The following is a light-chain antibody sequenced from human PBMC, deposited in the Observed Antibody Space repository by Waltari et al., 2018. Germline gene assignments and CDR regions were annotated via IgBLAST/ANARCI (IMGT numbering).Light chain of an antibody. J-gene: IGKJ2*02. CDR2: WAS. Sequence: DIVMTQSPDSLAVSLGERATINCKSSESVIYDSDNKNHLAWYQQKPGQPPKLLIHWASIRESGVPDRFSGSGSGTDFTLTISSLQAEDVAVYYCQQYLSAPRTFGQGTVLEIK. CDR3: QQYLSAPRT. V-gene: IGKV4-1*01. CDR1: ESVIYDSDNKNH.